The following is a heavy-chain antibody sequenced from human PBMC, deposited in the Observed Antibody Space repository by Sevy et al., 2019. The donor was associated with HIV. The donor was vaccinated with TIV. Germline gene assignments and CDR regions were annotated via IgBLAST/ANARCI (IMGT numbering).Heavy chain of an antibody. CDR3: AKVDGYTYVPPL. CDR2: ISGGGTST. D-gene: IGHD5-18*01. J-gene: IGHJ3*01. V-gene: IGHV3-23*01. Sequence: GGSLRLSCAASGFTFSSYAMSWVRQAPGKGLEWVSSISGGGTSTYYADSVKGRFTISRDNSKNTLYLQMNSLKAEDMAVYYSAKVDGYTYVPPLWGQGTMVTVSS. CDR1: GFTFSSYA.